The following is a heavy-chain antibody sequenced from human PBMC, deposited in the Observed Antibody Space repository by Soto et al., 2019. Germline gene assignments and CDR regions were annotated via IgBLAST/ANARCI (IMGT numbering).Heavy chain of an antibody. CDR3: VRDGTKTLRDWFDP. CDR2: IYATGTT. D-gene: IGHD1-1*01. Sequence: KPSETLSLTCTVSGASISGFYWSWIRKSAGKGLEWIGRIYATGTTDYNPSLKSRVMMSVDTSKKQFSLKLRSVTAADTAVYYRVRDGTKTLRDWFDPWGQGXSVTVSS. V-gene: IGHV4-4*07. J-gene: IGHJ5*02. CDR1: GASISGFY.